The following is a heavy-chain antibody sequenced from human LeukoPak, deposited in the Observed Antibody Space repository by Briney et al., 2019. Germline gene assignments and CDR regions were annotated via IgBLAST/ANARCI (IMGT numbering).Heavy chain of an antibody. CDR2: INPNSGGT. CDR1: GYTFTGYY. V-gene: IGHV1-2*06. D-gene: IGHD3-22*01. J-gene: IGHJ4*02. CDR3: ARGSLRLLSWGDYHDSSGYPDY. Sequence: ASVKVSCKASGYTFTGYYMHWVRQAPGQGLEWMGRINPNSGGTNYAQKFQGRVTMTRDTSISTAYMELSRLRSDDTAVYYCARGSLRLLSWGDYHDSSGYPDYWGQGTLVTVSS.